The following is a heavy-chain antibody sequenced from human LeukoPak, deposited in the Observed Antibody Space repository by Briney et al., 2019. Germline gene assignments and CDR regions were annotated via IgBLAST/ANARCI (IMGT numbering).Heavy chain of an antibody. D-gene: IGHD5/OR15-5a*01. CDR2: ISGSGGST. J-gene: IGHJ6*02. CDR3: AKDLVYVFYYGMDV. Sequence: GGSLRLSCAASGFTFSSYAMSWVRQAPGKGLEWVSAISGSGGSTYYPDSAKRRFTISRDNSKNTLYLQMNSLRAEDTAVYFCAKDLVYVFYYGMDVGGQGTTVTVSS. V-gene: IGHV3-23*01. CDR1: GFTFSSYA.